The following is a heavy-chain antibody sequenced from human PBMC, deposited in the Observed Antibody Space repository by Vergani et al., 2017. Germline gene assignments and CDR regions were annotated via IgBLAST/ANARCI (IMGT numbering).Heavy chain of an antibody. CDR1: GFTFSSYS. V-gene: IGHV3-21*01. Sequence: EVQLVESGGGLVKPGGSLRLSCAASGFTFSSYSMNWVRQAPGKGLEWVSSISSSSSTIYYADSVKGRFTISRDNAKNSLYLQMNSLRAEDTAVYYCARKTISGFDLWGRGTLVTVSS. CDR3: ARKTISGFDL. CDR2: ISSSSSTI. J-gene: IGHJ2*01. D-gene: IGHD3-3*01.